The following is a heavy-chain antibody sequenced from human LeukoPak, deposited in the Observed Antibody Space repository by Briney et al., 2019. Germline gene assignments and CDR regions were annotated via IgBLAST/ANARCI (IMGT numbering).Heavy chain of an antibody. D-gene: IGHD2-2*02. V-gene: IGHV4-34*01. CDR3: ARSPDCSSTSCYTRWFDP. J-gene: IGHJ5*02. CDR2: INHSGST. Sequence: SETLSLTCAVYGGSFSGYYWSWIRQPPGKGLEWIGEINHSGSTNYNPSLKSRVTISVDTSKNQFSLKLSSVTAADTAVYYCARSPDCSSTSCYTRWFDPWGQGTLVTVSS. CDR1: GGSFSGYY.